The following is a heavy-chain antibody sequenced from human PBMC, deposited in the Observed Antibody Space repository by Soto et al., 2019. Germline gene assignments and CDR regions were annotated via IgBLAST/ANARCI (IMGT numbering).Heavy chain of an antibody. Sequence: QVQLVESGGGVVHPGRSLRLSCAASGFIFNEDGMHWVRQAPGKGLERVAVIWYGGSNKYYADSVKGRFTFSRDNSKNTMSLQMNSLRVEDTAIYYCARWGCSGSNCNLNQRSFDLWGQGTLVTVSS. CDR3: ARWGCSGSNCNLNQRSFDL. CDR1: GFIFNEDG. J-gene: IGHJ4*02. CDR2: IWYGGSNK. D-gene: IGHD2-15*01. V-gene: IGHV3-33*01.